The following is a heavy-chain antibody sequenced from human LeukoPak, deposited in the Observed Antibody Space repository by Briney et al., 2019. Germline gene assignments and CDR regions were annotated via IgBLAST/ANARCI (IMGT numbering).Heavy chain of an antibody. CDR2: IYSGGST. V-gene: IGHV3-53*01. CDR3: ARLAARTNKVGDY. Sequence: GGSLRLSCAASGFTVSSNYMSWVRQAPGKGLEWVSVIYSGGSTYYADSVKGRFTISRDNSKNTLYLQMNSLRAEDTAVYYCARLAARTNKVGDYWGQGTLVTVSS. J-gene: IGHJ4*02. CDR1: GFTVSSNY. D-gene: IGHD6-6*01.